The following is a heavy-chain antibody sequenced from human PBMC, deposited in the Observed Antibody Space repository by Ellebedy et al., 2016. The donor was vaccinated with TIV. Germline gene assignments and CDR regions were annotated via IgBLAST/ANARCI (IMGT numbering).Heavy chain of an antibody. V-gene: IGHV3-21*01. CDR2: ISSGSSYI. CDR3: ARGVGRHQSYYFDY. D-gene: IGHD1-26*01. J-gene: IGHJ4*02. CDR1: GFIFSDYT. Sequence: GESLKISCAASGFIFSDYTINWVRQAPGKGLEWVSSISSGSSYIYYADSMKGRFTISRDNAKNSLYLQMNSLRDEETAVYYCARGVGRHQSYYFDYWGQGTLVTVSS.